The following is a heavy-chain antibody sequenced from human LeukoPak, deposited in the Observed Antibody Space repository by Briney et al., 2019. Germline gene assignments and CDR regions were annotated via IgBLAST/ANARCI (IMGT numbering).Heavy chain of an antibody. Sequence: ASVKVSCKASGYTFTSYGISWVRQAPGQGLEWMGWISAHNGNTNYAQKLQGRVTMTTDTSTSTAYMELRSLRSDDTAVYYCARAVDSSGYYPHNWFDPWGQGTLVTVSS. CDR3: ARAVDSSGYYPHNWFDP. D-gene: IGHD3-22*01. CDR1: GYTFTSYG. CDR2: ISAHNGNT. J-gene: IGHJ5*02. V-gene: IGHV1-18*01.